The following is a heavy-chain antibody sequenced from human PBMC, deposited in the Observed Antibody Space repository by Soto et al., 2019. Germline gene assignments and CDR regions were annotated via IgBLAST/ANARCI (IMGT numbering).Heavy chain of an antibody. Sequence: GGSLRLSCAASGFTVSSNYMSWVRQAPGKGLEWVSVIYRGDSTYYADSLKVRFTISRDNSKNTLYIQMNSLRAEDTAVYYCARDRTSATYYYYGMDVWGQGTTVTVSS. CDR1: GFTVSSNY. CDR2: IYRGDST. CDR3: ARDRTSATYYYYGMDV. V-gene: IGHV3-53*01. J-gene: IGHJ6*02.